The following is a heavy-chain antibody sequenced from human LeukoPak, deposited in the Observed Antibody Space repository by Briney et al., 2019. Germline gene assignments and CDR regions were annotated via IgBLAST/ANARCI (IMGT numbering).Heavy chain of an antibody. Sequence: PSEALSLPCTVTGGSMTNYYWSGIRQRPGKGLEGMGYMYYGGNTNYYPSLKSRVTISVDTSKNHFSLRLSSVTAADTAVYYCARATGGNSFGPHFDYWGQGTLVTVSS. CDR3: ARATGGNSFGPHFDY. D-gene: IGHD5-18*01. CDR2: MYYGGNT. V-gene: IGHV4-59*12. J-gene: IGHJ4*02. CDR1: GGSMTNYY.